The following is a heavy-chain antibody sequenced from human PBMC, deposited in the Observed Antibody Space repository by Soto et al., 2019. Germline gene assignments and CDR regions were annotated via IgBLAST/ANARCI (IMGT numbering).Heavy chain of an antibody. CDR2: VSGSGGTT. D-gene: IGHD4-17*01. CDR3: AKRLGDY. J-gene: IGHJ4*02. CDR1: EFTFSSYA. Sequence: EVQLLESGGGFVQPGGSMRLSCAASEFTFSSYAMSWVRQAPGKGLEWVSTVSGSGGTTYYADSVKGRFTISRDNSMNTLFLQMNSLRAEDTAVYYCAKRLGDYWGQGTLVTVSS. V-gene: IGHV3-23*01.